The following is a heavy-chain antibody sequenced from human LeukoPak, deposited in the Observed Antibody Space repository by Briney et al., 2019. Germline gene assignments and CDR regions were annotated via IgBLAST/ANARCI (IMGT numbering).Heavy chain of an antibody. D-gene: IGHD6-19*01. V-gene: IGHV4-31*03. CDR2: IYYSGST. CDR1: GGSISSGGYY. J-gene: IGHJ4*02. Sequence: SETLSLTCTVSGGSISSGGYYWSWIRQHPGKGLEWIGYIYYSGSTYYNPSLKSRVTISVDTSKNQFSLKLSSVTAADTAVYYCARDSSSGWPYYFDYWGQGTLVTVSS. CDR3: ARDSSSGWPYYFDY.